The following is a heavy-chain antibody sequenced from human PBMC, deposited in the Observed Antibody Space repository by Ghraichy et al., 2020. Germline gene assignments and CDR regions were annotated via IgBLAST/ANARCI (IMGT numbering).Heavy chain of an antibody. V-gene: IGHV3-48*02. Sequence: GGSLRLSCAASGFSFSDYGMNWVRQTPGKGLEWVSYISGGSNSIYYADSVKGRFTVSRDNAKNSVFLQMNSLRDEDTAVYFCARAMGPRVPVMWFDPWGQGSLVTVSS. J-gene: IGHJ5*02. D-gene: IGHD4/OR15-4a*01. CDR1: GFSFSDYG. CDR2: ISGGSNSI. CDR3: ARAMGPRVPVMWFDP.